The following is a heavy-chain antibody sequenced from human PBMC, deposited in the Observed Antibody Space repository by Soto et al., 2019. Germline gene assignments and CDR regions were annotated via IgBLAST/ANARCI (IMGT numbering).Heavy chain of an antibody. CDR1: GGTFSSYT. V-gene: IGHV1-69*02. CDR3: ASLVSAYCGGDCYSGEGY. J-gene: IGHJ4*02. CDR2: IIPILGIA. D-gene: IGHD2-21*01. Sequence: QVQLVQSGAEVKKPGSSVKVSCKASGGTFSSYTISWVRQAPGQGLEWMGRIIPILGIANYAQKFQGRVTINADKPTSTAYMELSSLRSEDTAVYYCASLVSAYCGGDCYSGEGYWGQGTLVTVSS.